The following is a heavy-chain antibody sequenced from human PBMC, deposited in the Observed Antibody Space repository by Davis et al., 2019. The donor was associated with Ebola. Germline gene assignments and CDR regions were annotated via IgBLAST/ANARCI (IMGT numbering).Heavy chain of an antibody. CDR2: LNGGNGDT. Sequence: ASVKVSCKASGYTFTSYAMHWVRQAPGQGLEWMGWLNGGNGDTKYSRRFQGRVTITGDTSASTAYMELSGLRSEDTATYYCARIRGYDYGYGMDVWGQGTTVTVSS. CDR1: GYTFTSYA. D-gene: IGHD5-12*01. V-gene: IGHV1-3*01. J-gene: IGHJ6*02. CDR3: ARIRGYDYGYGMDV.